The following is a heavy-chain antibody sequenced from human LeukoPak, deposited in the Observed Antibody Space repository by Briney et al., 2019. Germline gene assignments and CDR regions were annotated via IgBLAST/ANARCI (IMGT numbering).Heavy chain of an antibody. CDR2: IYSGGST. D-gene: IGHD6-13*01. CDR3: ARGSGSSWRIYYSDY. CDR1: GFTVSSKY. J-gene: IGHJ4*02. Sequence: GGSLRLSCAASGFTVSSKYMSWVRQAPGKGLEWVSVIYSGGSTYYADSVKGRFTISRDNSKNTLYLQMNSLRAEDTAVYYCARGSGSSWRIYYSDYWGQGTLVTVSS. V-gene: IGHV3-66*02.